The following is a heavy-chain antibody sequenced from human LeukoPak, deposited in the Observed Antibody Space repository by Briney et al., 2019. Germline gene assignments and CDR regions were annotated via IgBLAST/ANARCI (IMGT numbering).Heavy chain of an antibody. CDR2: ISYDGSEK. CDR1: GFSFRSYA. D-gene: IGHD3-16*01. J-gene: IGHJ3*02. CDR3: ARDYYDTADAFDI. Sequence: GGSLRLSCAASGFSFRSYAIHWVRQAPGKGLEWVAGISYDGSEKFYAYSVKGLTISRDNSKNTLYLQMNSLRAEDTAVYYCARDYYDTADAFDIWGQGTMVTVSS. V-gene: IGHV3-30-3*01.